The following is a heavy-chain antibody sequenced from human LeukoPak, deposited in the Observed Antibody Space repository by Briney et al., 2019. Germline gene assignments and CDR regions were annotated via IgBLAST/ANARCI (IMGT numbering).Heavy chain of an antibody. CDR1: GFTFSSNW. Sequence: PGGSLRLSCAASGFTFSSNWMHWVRQGPGKGLVWVSRINPDGSRTDYAEPVKGRFTISRDNAMNTLSLEMNSLGDEDTAVYYCSRDFNGRNDFWGQGTLVTVSS. CDR2: INPDGSRT. J-gene: IGHJ4*02. D-gene: IGHD1-14*01. CDR3: SRDFNGRNDF. V-gene: IGHV3-74*01.